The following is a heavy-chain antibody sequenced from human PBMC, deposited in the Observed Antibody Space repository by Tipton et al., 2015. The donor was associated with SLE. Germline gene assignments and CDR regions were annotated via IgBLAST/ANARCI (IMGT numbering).Heavy chain of an antibody. CDR3: ARDDMSAIPSKFDYSYYYMDV. D-gene: IGHD3-3*01. CDR1: GDSFRSDYYS. J-gene: IGHJ6*03. Sequence: TLSLTCSVSGDSFRSDYYSWAWIRQPPGKGLECIATISDTGRTFYNPSLQSRATISIDTSKHQFSLKLSSVTAADTAVYYCARDDMSAIPSKFDYSYYYMDVWGKGTTVTVSS. CDR2: ISDTGRT. V-gene: IGHV4-39*07.